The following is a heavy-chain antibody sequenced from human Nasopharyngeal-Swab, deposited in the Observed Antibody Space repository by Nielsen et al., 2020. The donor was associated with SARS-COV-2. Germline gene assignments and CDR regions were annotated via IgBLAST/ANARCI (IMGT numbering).Heavy chain of an antibody. J-gene: IGHJ6*02. Sequence: GESLKISCAASGFTFSSYAMHWVRQAPGKGLEWVAVISYDGSNKYYADSVKGRFTISRDNSKNTLYLQMNSLRAEDTAVYYCARDRYDDYGDYYYGMDVWGQGTTVTVSS. CDR2: ISYDGSNK. V-gene: IGHV3-30*04. CDR3: ARDRYDDYGDYYYGMDV. CDR1: GFTFSSYA. D-gene: IGHD4-17*01.